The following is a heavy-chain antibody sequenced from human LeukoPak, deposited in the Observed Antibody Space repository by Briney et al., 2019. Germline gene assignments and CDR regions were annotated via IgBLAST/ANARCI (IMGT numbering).Heavy chain of an antibody. CDR1: GFTVSSNY. V-gene: IGHV3-48*01. D-gene: IGHD3-22*01. Sequence: GGSLRLSCAASGFTVSSNYMNWVRQAPGKGLEWVSYISNSGTTIYYADSVKGRFTISRDNAKNSLYLQMNSLRAEDTAVYYCARRDCDSIKCRGSNWFDPWGQGTLVSVSS. CDR3: ARRDCDSIKCRGSNWFDP. J-gene: IGHJ5*02. CDR2: ISNSGTTI.